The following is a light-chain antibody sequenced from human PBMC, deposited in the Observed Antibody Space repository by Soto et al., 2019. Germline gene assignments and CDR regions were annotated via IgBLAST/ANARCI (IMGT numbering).Light chain of an antibody. J-gene: IGKJ3*01. CDR3: QQYYSYPFT. CDR1: QNINNY. Sequence: DIQMTQSPSSLSASVGDRVTITCQASQNINNYLNWYQQKPGRAPKLLIYAASTLQSGVPSRFSGSGSGTDFTLTISCLQSEDFATYYCQQYYSYPFTFGPGTKVDIK. CDR2: AAS. V-gene: IGKV1-16*01.